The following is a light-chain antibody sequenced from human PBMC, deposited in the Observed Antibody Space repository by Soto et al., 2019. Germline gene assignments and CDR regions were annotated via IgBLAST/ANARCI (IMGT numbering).Light chain of an antibody. J-gene: IGKJ4*01. CDR3: QQYNSWPLT. Sequence: EIVMTQSPATLSVSPGERATLSCRASQSVSSYLAWYQQKPGQAPRLLIYDASSRATGIPARFSGSGSGTDFTLTISSLEPEDSATYCWQQYNSWPLTFGGGTKVDI. CDR2: DAS. CDR1: QSVSSY. V-gene: IGKV3-11*01.